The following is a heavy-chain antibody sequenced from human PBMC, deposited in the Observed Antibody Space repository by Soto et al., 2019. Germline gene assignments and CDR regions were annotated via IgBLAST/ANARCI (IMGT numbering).Heavy chain of an antibody. Sequence: SETLSLTCSVSGASMSPYYWTWVRQPPGKGLEWIASVYYRGTTNYNSSLKSRVTISVATSKNQFSLTMTSVSAADTAIYYCARVGDGYNWDFDYWGQGTLVTVSS. CDR3: ARVGDGYNWDFDY. D-gene: IGHD5-12*01. CDR1: GASMSPYY. CDR2: VYYRGTT. J-gene: IGHJ4*02. V-gene: IGHV4-59*01.